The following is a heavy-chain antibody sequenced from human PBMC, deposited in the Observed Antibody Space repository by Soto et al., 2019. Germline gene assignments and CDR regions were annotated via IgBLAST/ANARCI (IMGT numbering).Heavy chain of an antibody. J-gene: IGHJ4*02. CDR2: IYYSGSA. Sequence: TVSGGPSGNRGYCWNRIRQPPGKDLEWIGYIYYSGSAYYNPSLKSRVTISVDTSKNQFSLKLCSVSAADTAVYYCSRVFKEDYCDSNPYEYFEYWGQGSL. CDR1: GGPSGNRGYC. V-gene: IGHV4-30-4*08. D-gene: IGHD3-22*01. CDR3: SRVFKEDYCDSNPYEYFEY.